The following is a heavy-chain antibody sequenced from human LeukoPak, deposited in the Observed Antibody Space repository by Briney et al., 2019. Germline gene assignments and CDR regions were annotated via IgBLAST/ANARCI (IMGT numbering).Heavy chain of an antibody. Sequence: PGGSLRLSCAASGFTFSSYGMHWVRQAPGKGLEWVAFIRYDGSNKYYADSVKGRFTISRDNSKNTLYLQMNSLRAEDTAVYYCARDRRTIVGAYYFDYWGQGTLVTVSS. CDR2: IRYDGSNK. CDR1: GFTFSSYG. V-gene: IGHV3-30*02. D-gene: IGHD1-26*01. J-gene: IGHJ4*02. CDR3: ARDRRTIVGAYYFDY.